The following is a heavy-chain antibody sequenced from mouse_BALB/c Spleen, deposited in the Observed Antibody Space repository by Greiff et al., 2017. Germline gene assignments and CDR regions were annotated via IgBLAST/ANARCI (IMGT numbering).Heavy chain of an antibody. D-gene: IGHD1-2*01. J-gene: IGHJ3*01. CDR1: GFTFSSYA. V-gene: IGHV5-9-3*01. Sequence: EVHLVESGGGLVKPGGSLKLSCAASGFTFSSYAMSWVRQTPEKRLEWVATISSGGSYTYYPDSVKGRFTISRDNAKNTLYLQMSSLRSEDTAVYYCAKELTTASFAYWGQGTLVTVSA. CDR3: AKELTTASFAY. CDR2: ISSGGSYT.